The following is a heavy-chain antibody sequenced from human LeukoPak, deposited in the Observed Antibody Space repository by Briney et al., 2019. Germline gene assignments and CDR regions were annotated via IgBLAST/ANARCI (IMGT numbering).Heavy chain of an antibody. CDR1: GGSFSGYY. CDR2: INHSGST. Sequence: SETLSLTRAVYGGSFSGYYWSWIRQPPGKGLEWIGEINHSGSTNYNPSLKSRVTISVDTSKNQFSLKLSSVTAADTAVYYCARRAPYYDILTGYGSHYGWFDPWGQGTLVTVSS. J-gene: IGHJ5*02. CDR3: ARRAPYYDILTGYGSHYGWFDP. D-gene: IGHD3-9*01. V-gene: IGHV4-34*01.